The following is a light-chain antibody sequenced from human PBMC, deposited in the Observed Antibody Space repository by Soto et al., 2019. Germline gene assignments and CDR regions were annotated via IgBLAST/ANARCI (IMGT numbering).Light chain of an antibody. J-gene: IGKJ1*01. CDR2: GAS. V-gene: IGKV3-15*01. CDR1: QSVSTS. CDR3: QQYNNWWK. Sequence: EIVMTQYPATLSVSPGDRTTLSCRASQSVSTSLAWYQQKPGQAPRLLISGASTRATGVPARFSGRGSETEFTLTISSLQSEDFAVYYCQQYNNWWKFGQGTKVYIK.